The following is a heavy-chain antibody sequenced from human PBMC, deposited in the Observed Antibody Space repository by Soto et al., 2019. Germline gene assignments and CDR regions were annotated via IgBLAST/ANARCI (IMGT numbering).Heavy chain of an antibody. V-gene: IGHV5-51*01. Sequence: LGESLKISCKGSGYSFTSYWIGWVRQMPGKGLEWMGIIYPGDSDTRYSPSFQGQVTISADKSISTAYLQWSSLKASDTAMYYCARLLYYDSNGYYPALFDYWGQGTLVTVSS. J-gene: IGHJ4*02. D-gene: IGHD3-22*01. CDR1: GYSFTSYW. CDR2: IYPGDSDT. CDR3: ARLLYYDSNGYYPALFDY.